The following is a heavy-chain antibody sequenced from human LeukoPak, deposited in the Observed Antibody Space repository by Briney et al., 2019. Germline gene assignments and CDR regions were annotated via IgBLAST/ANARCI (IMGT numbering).Heavy chain of an antibody. CDR2: ISGSGGST. CDR1: GFTFSSYA. CDR3: AKDFSGTLTTNQLFDY. J-gene: IGHJ4*02. Sequence: PGGSLRLSCAASGFTFSSYAMSWVRQAPGKGLEWVSAISGSGGSTYYADSVKGRFTISRDNSKNTLYLQMNSLRAEDTAVYYCAKDFSGTLTTNQLFDYWGQGTLVTVSS. V-gene: IGHV3-23*01. D-gene: IGHD4-4*01.